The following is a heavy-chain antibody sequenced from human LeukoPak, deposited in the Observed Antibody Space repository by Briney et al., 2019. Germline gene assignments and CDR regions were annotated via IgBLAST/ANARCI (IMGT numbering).Heavy chain of an antibody. J-gene: IGHJ5*02. CDR1: GGSFSGYY. CDR2: INHSGST. Sequence: PSETLSLTCAVYGGSFSGYYWSWIRQPPGKGLEWIGEINHSGSTNYNPSLKSRVTISVDTSKNQFSLKLSSVTAADTAVYYCARLTASTLGPWGQGTLVTVSS. V-gene: IGHV4-34*01. CDR3: ARLTASTLGP. D-gene: IGHD3-9*01.